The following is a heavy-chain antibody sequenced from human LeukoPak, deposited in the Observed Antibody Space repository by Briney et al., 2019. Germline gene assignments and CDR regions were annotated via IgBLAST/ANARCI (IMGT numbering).Heavy chain of an antibody. J-gene: IGHJ4*02. D-gene: IGHD4-17*01. CDR3: ATRKSTVTTEFDN. V-gene: IGHV1-18*01. Sequence: ASVKVSFKASGYTFSSYGITWVRQAPGQGLEWMGWISVHNGNTDYAQKFQGRLTMTTDTSTSTAYMEVRSLRSGDTAVYYCATRKSTVTTEFDNWGQGTLVIVSS. CDR1: GYTFSSYG. CDR2: ISVHNGNT.